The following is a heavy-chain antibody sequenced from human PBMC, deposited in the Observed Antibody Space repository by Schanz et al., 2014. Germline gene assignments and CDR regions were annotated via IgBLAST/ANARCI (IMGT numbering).Heavy chain of an antibody. V-gene: IGHV1-18*01. J-gene: IGHJ6*03. CDR1: GYTFTSYG. CDR3: ARDGDRFYHNYYMDV. CDR2: ISVYTGNT. D-gene: IGHD4-17*01. Sequence: QVQLVQSGAEVKKPGASVKVSCKASGYTFTSYGISWVRQAPGQGLEWVGWISVYTGNTKYGQKVQGRVTMTADTSTSTVYMELRSLRSDDTAVYYCARDGDRFYHNYYMDVWGKGTTVTVSS.